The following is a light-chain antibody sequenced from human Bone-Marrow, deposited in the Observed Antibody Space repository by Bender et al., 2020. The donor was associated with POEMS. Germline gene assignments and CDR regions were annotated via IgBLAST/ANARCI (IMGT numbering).Light chain of an antibody. CDR3: CAYTTSGTWV. V-gene: IGLV1-40*01. CDR1: SSNTGSGYD. Sequence: QSVLTQPPSVSGAPGQRVTISCTGSSSNTGSGYDINWYQHLPGTAPKLLIYGYNNRPSGVSNRFSGSKFGNTASLTISGLQAEDEADYYCCAYTTSGTWVFGGGTSLTV. J-gene: IGLJ3*02. CDR2: GYN.